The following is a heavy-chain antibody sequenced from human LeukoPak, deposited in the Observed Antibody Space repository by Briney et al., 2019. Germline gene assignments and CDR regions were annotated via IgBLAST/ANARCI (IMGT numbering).Heavy chain of an antibody. D-gene: IGHD3-22*01. V-gene: IGHV1-69*13. CDR2: IIPIFGTA. Sequence: GASVKVSCKASGGTFSSYAISWVRQAPGQGLEWMGGIIPIFGTANYAQKFQGRVTITADESTSTAYMELSSLRSADTAVYYCARVLFMMVLNDAFDIWGQGTMVTVSS. J-gene: IGHJ3*02. CDR1: GGTFSSYA. CDR3: ARVLFMMVLNDAFDI.